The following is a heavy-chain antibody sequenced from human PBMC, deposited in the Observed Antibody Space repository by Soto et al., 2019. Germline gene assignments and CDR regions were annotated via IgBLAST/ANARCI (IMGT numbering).Heavy chain of an antibody. V-gene: IGHV4-30-4*02. Sequence: PSDTLSLTCTVSGDSISSGNKYWSWIRQPPGKGLEWIGYIFSSGTTYYNPSLKSRLTMSLDTSENQFSLKLNSLTDADTAVYYCARVPSPFDYYYAMDVWGQGTTVTVS. J-gene: IGHJ6*02. D-gene: IGHD3-16*01. CDR2: IFSSGTT. CDR1: GDSISSGNKY. CDR3: ARVPSPFDYYYAMDV.